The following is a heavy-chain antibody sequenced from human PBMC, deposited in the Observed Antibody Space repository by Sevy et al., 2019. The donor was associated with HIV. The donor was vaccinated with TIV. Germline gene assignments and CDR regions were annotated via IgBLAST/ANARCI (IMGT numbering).Heavy chain of an antibody. CDR3: AREQMYYYDSSGYYELNWFDP. Sequence: SETLSLTCTVSGGSISSGGYYWSWIRQHPGKGLEWIGYIYYSGSTYYNPSLKSRVTISVDTSKNQFSLKLSSVTAADTAVYYCAREQMYYYDSSGYYELNWFDPWGLGTLVTVSS. D-gene: IGHD3-22*01. CDR1: GGSISSGGYY. V-gene: IGHV4-31*03. J-gene: IGHJ5*02. CDR2: IYYSGST.